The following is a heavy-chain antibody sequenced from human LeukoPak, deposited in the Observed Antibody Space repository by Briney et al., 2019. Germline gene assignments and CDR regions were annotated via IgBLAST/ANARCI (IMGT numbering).Heavy chain of an antibody. J-gene: IGHJ4*02. Sequence: GESLKISCKGSGYSFTSYWISWVRQIPGKGLEWMGRIDPSDSYTNYSPSFQGHVTISVDKSISTAYLQWSSLKASDTAMYYCARRYRAAAGPFDYWGQGTLVTVSS. D-gene: IGHD6-13*01. CDR1: GYSFTSYW. CDR2: IDPSDSYT. CDR3: ARRYRAAAGPFDY. V-gene: IGHV5-10-1*01.